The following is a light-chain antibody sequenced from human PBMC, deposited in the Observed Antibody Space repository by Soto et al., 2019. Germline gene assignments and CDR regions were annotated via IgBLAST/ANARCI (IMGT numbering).Light chain of an antibody. V-gene: IGKV3-15*01. CDR2: GAS. Sequence: EIVMTQSPATLSVSPGERATLSCRASQSVSSNLAWYQQKPGQAPRLLIYGASTRATGIPARFSGSGSGTAFTLTISSLQSEDFAVYCCQQYNNWPPTFGQGPKVEIQ. J-gene: IGKJ1*01. CDR3: QQYNNWPPT. CDR1: QSVSSN.